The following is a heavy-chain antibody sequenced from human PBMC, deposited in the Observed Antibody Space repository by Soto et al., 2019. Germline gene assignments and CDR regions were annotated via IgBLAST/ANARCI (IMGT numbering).Heavy chain of an antibody. CDR3: ARGNDFWSGFDLYGMDV. CDR2: INAGNGNT. J-gene: IGHJ6*02. V-gene: IGHV1-3*01. CDR1: GYTFTSYA. D-gene: IGHD3-3*01. Sequence: RASVKVSFKASGYTFTSYAMHWVRQAPGQRLEWMGWINAGNGNTKYSQKFQGRVTITRDTSASTAYMELSSLRSEDTAVYYCARGNDFWSGFDLYGMDVWGQGTTVTVSS.